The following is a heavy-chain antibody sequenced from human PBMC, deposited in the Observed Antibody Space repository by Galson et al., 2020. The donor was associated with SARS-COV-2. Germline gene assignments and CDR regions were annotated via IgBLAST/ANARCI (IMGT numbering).Heavy chain of an antibody. D-gene: IGHD2-8*02. V-gene: IGHV4-59*01. Sequence: SEPLSLTCTVPGRSISSYYCSWIQQPRGKGLEWVGYISNSRHTNSTPSLKSRVTLSIDRSKNQYSPEVNSVTAAETTMYYCAGNRRRYCAGGLGHYYFNFWGQGTMVSVSS. CDR2: ISNSRHT. CDR3: AGNRRRYCAGGLGHYYFNF. J-gene: IGHJ4*02. CDR1: GRSISSYY.